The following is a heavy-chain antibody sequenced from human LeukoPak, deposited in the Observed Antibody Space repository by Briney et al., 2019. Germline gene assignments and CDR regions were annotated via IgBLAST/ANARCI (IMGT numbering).Heavy chain of an antibody. Sequence: GRSLRLSCAASGFTFSNYAMHWVRQAPGKGLEWVSVIYSGGSTYYADSVKGRFTISRDNSKNTLYLQMNSLRAEDTAVYYCARDGSGWYFGYWGQGTLVTVSS. V-gene: IGHV3-66*01. CDR2: IYSGGST. CDR1: GFTFSNYA. J-gene: IGHJ4*02. D-gene: IGHD6-19*01. CDR3: ARDGSGWYFGY.